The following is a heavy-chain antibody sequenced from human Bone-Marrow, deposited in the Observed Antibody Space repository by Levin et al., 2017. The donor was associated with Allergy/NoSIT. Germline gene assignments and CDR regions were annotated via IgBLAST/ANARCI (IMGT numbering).Heavy chain of an antibody. J-gene: IGHJ5*02. CDR1: GFTFSGSA. CDR3: TRQGDHPSSYNWFDP. CDR2: IRSKANSYAT. V-gene: IGHV3-73*01. D-gene: IGHD2-21*02. Sequence: GGSLRLSCAASGFTFSGSAMHWVRQASGKGLEWVGRIRSKANSYATAYAASVKGRFTISRDDSKNTAYLQMNSLKTEDTAVYYCTRQGDHPSSYNWFDPWGQGTLVTVSS.